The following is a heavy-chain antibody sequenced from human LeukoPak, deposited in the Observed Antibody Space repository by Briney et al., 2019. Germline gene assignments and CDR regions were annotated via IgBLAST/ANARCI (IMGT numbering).Heavy chain of an antibody. Sequence: SETLSLTCTVSGYSISSGYYWGWIRQPPGKGLEWIGSTYHSGSTYYNPSLKSRVTISLDTSKNQFSLRLTSVTAADTAVYYCARNRVVGAPNFDYWGQGTLVTVFS. CDR2: TYHSGST. CDR1: GYSISSGYY. CDR3: ARNRVVGAPNFDY. V-gene: IGHV4-38-2*02. J-gene: IGHJ4*02. D-gene: IGHD1-26*01.